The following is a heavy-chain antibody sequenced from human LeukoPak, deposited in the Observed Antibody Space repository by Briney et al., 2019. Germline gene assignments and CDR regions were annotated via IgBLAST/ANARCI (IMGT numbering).Heavy chain of an antibody. CDR2: ISSSSSYI. D-gene: IGHD3-22*01. Sequence: PGGSLRLSCAASGFTFSSYAMHWVRQAPGKGLEWVSSISSSSSYIYYADSVKGRFTISRDNAKNSLYLQMNSLRAEDTAVYYCARGYYYDLYYFDYWGQGTLVTVSS. J-gene: IGHJ4*02. CDR3: ARGYYYDLYYFDY. CDR1: GFTFSSYA. V-gene: IGHV3-21*01.